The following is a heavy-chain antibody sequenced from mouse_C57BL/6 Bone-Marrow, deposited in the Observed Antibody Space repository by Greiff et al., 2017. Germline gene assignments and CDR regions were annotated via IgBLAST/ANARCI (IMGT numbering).Heavy chain of an antibody. CDR3: ARGGYCGSSYTTWFAY. CDR1: GYTFTSYW. D-gene: IGHD1-1*01. CDR2: INPSSGYP. V-gene: IGHV1-7*01. Sequence: QVQLQQSGAELAKPGASVKLSCKASGYTFTSYWMHWVKQRPGQGLEWIGYINPSSGYPKYNQKFKDKATLTADKSSSTAYMQLSSLTYEDSAVYYCARGGYCGSSYTTWFAYWGQGTLVTVSA. J-gene: IGHJ3*01.